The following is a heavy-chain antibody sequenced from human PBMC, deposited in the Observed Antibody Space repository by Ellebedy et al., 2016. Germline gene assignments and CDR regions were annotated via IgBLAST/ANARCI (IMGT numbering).Heavy chain of an antibody. V-gene: IGHV3-21*01. Sequence: GESLKISCAASGFTFSSYSMNWVRQAPGKGLEWVSSISSSSSYIYYADSVKGRFTISRDNAKNSLYLQMNSLRAEDTALYYSARDREPTYGDSTAGYYYYGMDVWGQGTTVTVTS. CDR3: ARDREPTYGDSTAGYYYYGMDV. CDR2: ISSSSSYI. CDR1: GFTFSSYS. D-gene: IGHD4-17*01. J-gene: IGHJ6*02.